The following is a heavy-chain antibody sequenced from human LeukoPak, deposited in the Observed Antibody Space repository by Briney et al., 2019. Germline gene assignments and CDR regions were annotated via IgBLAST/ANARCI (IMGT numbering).Heavy chain of an antibody. CDR3: VRDSRYTMDV. CDR2: ITSDGSTT. J-gene: IGHJ6*02. D-gene: IGHD5-18*01. CDR1: GFTFGMYW. V-gene: IGHV3-74*01. Sequence: GSLRLSCTASGFTFGMYWMHWVRQAPGKGPVWVSRITSDGSTTIYADSVKGRFTISRDNAKNTLYLQMNSLRAEDTAVYYCVRDSRYTMDVWGQGTTVTVPS.